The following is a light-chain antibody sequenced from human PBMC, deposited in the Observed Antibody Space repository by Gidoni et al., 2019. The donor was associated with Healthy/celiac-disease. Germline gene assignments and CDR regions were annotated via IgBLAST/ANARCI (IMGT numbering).Light chain of an antibody. CDR1: SRDVGGYKY. J-gene: IGLJ2*01. Sequence: QSALTQPASVSGSPGQSITISCTGTSRDVGGYKYVSWYQQHPGKAPKLMIYEVSNRPSGVSNRFSGSKSGNTASLTISGLQAEDEADYYCSSYTSTSLVVIGGGTKLTVL. CDR3: SSYTSTSLVV. CDR2: EVS. V-gene: IGLV2-14*01.